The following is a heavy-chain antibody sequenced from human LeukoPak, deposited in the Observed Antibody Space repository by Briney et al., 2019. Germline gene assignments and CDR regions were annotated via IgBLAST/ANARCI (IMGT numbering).Heavy chain of an antibody. CDR2: INHSGST. J-gene: IGHJ5*02. CDR3: ARGLRIVVVVAATVWFDP. V-gene: IGHV4-34*01. D-gene: IGHD2-15*01. Sequence: SEILSLTCAVYGGSFSGYYWSWIRQPPGKGLEWIGEINHSGSTNYNPSLKSRVTISVDTSKNQFSLKLSSVTAADTAVYYCARGLRIVVVVAATVWFDPWGQGTLVTVSS. CDR1: GGSFSGYY.